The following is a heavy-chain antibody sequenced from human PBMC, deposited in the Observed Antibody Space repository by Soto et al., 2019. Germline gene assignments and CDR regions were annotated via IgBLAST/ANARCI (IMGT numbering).Heavy chain of an antibody. Sequence: GGSLRLSCSASGVTFSDSYMGWIRQAPGKGLEWISYITFSGNTVYYADSLKGRFTISRDNAKNSLYLQMNRLRAEDTAVYYCARVSWREKYGMDVWGQGTTVTVSS. V-gene: IGHV3-11*01. CDR1: GVTFSDSY. CDR2: ITFSGNTV. J-gene: IGHJ6*02. CDR3: ARVSWREKYGMDV.